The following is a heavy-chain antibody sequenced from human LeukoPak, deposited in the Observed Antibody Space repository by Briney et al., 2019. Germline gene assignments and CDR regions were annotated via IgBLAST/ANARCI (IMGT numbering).Heavy chain of an antibody. CDR3: SRVLLWFGEFPYYLHY. Sequence: SQTLSLTCAVSSDSINSGGYFWSWIRQPPGTVLERIGYNYYSGSTYYNPSFKSRVTISLDTSKNQFSLKLSSVTAADTAVYYCSRVLLWFGEFPYYLHYWGQGTLVTVSS. CDR2: NYYSGST. CDR1: SDSINSGGYF. J-gene: IGHJ4*02. D-gene: IGHD3-10*01. V-gene: IGHV4-30-4*07.